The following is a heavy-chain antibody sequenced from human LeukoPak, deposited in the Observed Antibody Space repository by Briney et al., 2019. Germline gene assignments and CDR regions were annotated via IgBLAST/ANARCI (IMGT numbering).Heavy chain of an antibody. Sequence: ASVKVSCKASGYTFTSYGISWVRQAPGQGLEWMGWISAYNGNTNYAQKLQGRVTMTTDTSTSTAYMELRSLRSDDTAVYYCARDFAPYDRAPMGWFDPWGQGTLVTVSS. D-gene: IGHD1-1*01. CDR2: ISAYNGNT. J-gene: IGHJ5*02. CDR3: ARDFAPYDRAPMGWFDP. CDR1: GYTFTSYG. V-gene: IGHV1-18*01.